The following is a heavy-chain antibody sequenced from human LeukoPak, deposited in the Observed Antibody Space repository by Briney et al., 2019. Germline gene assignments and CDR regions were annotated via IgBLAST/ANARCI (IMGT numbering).Heavy chain of an antibody. D-gene: IGHD6-19*01. V-gene: IGHV3-30*04. CDR2: ISYDGSNK. Sequence: GGSLRLSCAASGFSFSDYAMHWVRQAPGKGLDWVAVISYDGSNKYYIDSVKGRFTISRDNSKNALSLQMSSLRAEDTAVYYCSMDLRTAVADWFDPWGQGTLVTVSS. CDR3: SMDLRTAVADWFDP. J-gene: IGHJ5*02. CDR1: GFSFSDYA.